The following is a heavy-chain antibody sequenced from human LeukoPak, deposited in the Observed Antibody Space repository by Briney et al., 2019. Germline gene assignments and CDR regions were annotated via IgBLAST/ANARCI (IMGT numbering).Heavy chain of an antibody. CDR1: EFXLTNYE. Sequence: PGGSLRLSCTASEFXLTNYEINWVRQTPGKGLEWVSHISSGSNTEYYADSVRGRFTMARDNAKNSLFLQMNSLRAEDTAIYYCARDTVNGPFVISLDYWGQGALVTVSS. J-gene: IGHJ4*02. CDR3: ARDTVNGPFVISLDY. CDR2: ISSGSNTE. V-gene: IGHV3-48*03. D-gene: IGHD2-8*01.